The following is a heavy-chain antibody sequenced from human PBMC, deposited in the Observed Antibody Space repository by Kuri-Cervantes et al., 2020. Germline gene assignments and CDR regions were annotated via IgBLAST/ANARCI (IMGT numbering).Heavy chain of an antibody. CDR1: GFTFSSYG. Sequence: GGSLRPSCAAPGFTFSSYGMHWVRQAPGKGLEWVAVISYDGSNKYYADSVKGRFTISRDNSKNTLYLQMNSLRAEDTALYYCAKATDSSGSYSTFDYWGQGTLVTVSS. V-gene: IGHV3-30*18. CDR3: AKATDSSGSYSTFDY. D-gene: IGHD3-10*01. J-gene: IGHJ4*02. CDR2: ISYDGSNK.